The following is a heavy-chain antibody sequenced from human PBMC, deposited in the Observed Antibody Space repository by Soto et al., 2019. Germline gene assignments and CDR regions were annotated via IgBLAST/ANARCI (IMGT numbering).Heavy chain of an antibody. Sequence: VGSLRLSCAASGFTFSSYAMHWVRQAPGKGLEWVAVISYDGSNKYYADSVKGRFTISRDNSKNTLYLQMNSLRAEDTAVYYCARDLSRSGYYTSSFDIWGQGTMVTVSS. V-gene: IGHV3-30-3*01. D-gene: IGHD3-3*01. CDR2: ISYDGSNK. CDR3: ARDLSRSGYYTSSFDI. J-gene: IGHJ3*02. CDR1: GFTFSSYA.